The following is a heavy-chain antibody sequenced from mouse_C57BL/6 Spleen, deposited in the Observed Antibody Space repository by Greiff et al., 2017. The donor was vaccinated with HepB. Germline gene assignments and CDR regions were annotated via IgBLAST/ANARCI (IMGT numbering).Heavy chain of an antibody. V-gene: IGHV5-12*01. CDR3: ARRDYYGSSYDYFDY. D-gene: IGHD1-1*01. J-gene: IGHJ2*01. Sequence: EVKLMESGGGLVQPGGSLKLSCAASGFTFSDYYMYWVRQTPEKRLEWVAYISNGGGSTYYPDTVKGRFTISRDNAKNTLYLQMSRLKSEDTAMYYGARRDYYGSSYDYFDYWGQGTTLTVSS. CDR2: ISNGGGST. CDR1: GFTFSDYY.